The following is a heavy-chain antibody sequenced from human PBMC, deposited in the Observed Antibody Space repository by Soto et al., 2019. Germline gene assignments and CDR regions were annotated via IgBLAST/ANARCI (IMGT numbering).Heavy chain of an antibody. CDR1: GFTFSSYA. CDR3: ARDEGYKWNYGGSWFDP. Sequence: PGGSLRLSCAASGFTFSSYAMSWVRQAPGKGLEWVSAISGSGGSTYYADSVKGRFTISRDNSKNTLYLQMNSLRSDDTAVYYCARDEGYKWNYGGSWFDPWGQGTLVTVSS. D-gene: IGHD1-7*01. J-gene: IGHJ5*02. V-gene: IGHV3-23*01. CDR2: ISGSGGST.